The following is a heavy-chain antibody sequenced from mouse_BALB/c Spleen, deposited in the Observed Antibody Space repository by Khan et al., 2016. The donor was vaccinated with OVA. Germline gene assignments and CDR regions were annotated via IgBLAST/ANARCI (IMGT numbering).Heavy chain of an antibody. CDR3: SEGGGGNRVAY. J-gene: IGHJ3*01. CDR2: ISTYYGHA. CDR1: GYTFTDFT. D-gene: IGHD2-14*01. Sequence: VQLVESGAELVRPGVSVKISCKGSGYTFTDFTMHWVKQSHAMSLEWIGVISTYYGHATYNQKFKDKATMTVDKSSSTAYMELARLTSEDSAIYYCSEGGGGNRVAYWGQGTLVTVSA. V-gene: IGHV1S137*01.